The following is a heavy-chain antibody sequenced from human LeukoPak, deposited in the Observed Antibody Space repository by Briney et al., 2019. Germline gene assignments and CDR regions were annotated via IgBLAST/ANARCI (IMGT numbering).Heavy chain of an antibody. CDR1: GGSISSYY. CDR2: IYYSGST. CDR3: ARGGGGSWYGNYYYGMDV. Sequence: SETLSLTCTVSGGSISSYYWSWIRQPPGKGLEWIGYIYYSGSTNYNPSLKSRVTISVDTSKNQFSLKLSSVTAADTAVYYCARGGGGSWYGNYYYGMDVWGQGTTVTVSS. V-gene: IGHV4-59*12. D-gene: IGHD6-13*01. J-gene: IGHJ6*02.